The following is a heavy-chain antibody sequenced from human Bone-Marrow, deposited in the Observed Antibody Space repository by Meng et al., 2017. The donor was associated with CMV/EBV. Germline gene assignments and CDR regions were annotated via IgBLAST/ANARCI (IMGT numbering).Heavy chain of an antibody. J-gene: IGHJ4*02. CDR3: ARDFSSGSVDY. CDR1: VYTFTGYY. D-gene: IGHD6-19*01. V-gene: IGHV1-2*04. CDR2: INPNSGGT. Sequence: ASVKVSCKASVYTFTGYYMHWVRQAPGQGLGWMGWINPNSGGTNYAQKFQGWVTMTRDTSISTAYMELSRLKSDDTAVYYCARDFSSGSVDYWGQGTLVTVSS.